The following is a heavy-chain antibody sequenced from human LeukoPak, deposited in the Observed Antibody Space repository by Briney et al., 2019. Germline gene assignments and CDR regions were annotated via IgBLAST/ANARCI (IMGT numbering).Heavy chain of an antibody. CDR2: ISSSSSYM. CDR3: ARVSPRDGQNYGYYYYGLDV. CDR1: GFTVSSNY. V-gene: IGHV3-21*01. J-gene: IGHJ6*02. D-gene: IGHD5-24*01. Sequence: PGGSLRLSCAASGFTVSSNYMSWVRQAPDKGLEWVSSISSSSSYMYYADSVKGRFTVSRDNAKNSLYLQMNSLRAEDTAVYYCARVSPRDGQNYGYYYYGLDVWGQGTMVTVSS.